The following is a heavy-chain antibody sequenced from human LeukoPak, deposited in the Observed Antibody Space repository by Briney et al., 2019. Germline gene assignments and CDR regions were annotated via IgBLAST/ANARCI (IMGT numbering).Heavy chain of an antibody. CDR3: ARGTAMFKVYYYYGMDV. V-gene: IGHV3-21*01. J-gene: IGHJ6*02. D-gene: IGHD5-18*01. CDR2: ISSSSYI. CDR1: GFTFSSYS. Sequence: GGSLRLSCAASGFTFSSYSMNWVRQAPGKGLEWVSSISSSSYIYYADSVKGRFTISRDNAKNSLYLQMNSLRAEDTAVYYCARGTAMFKVYYYYGMDVWGQGTTVTVSS.